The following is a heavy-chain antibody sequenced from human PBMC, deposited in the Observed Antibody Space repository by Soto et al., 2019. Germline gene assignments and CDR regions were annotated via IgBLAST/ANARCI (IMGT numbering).Heavy chain of an antibody. Sequence: SGFTFSRYWMGWVRQAPGKGLEWVAIIRHHGSEKYYVDSLEGRFTISRDNARNSLYLQMNSLRAEDTAVYYCAKDHMIVVIITTSWFDPWGQGTLVTVSS. CDR2: IRHHGSEK. D-gene: IGHD3-22*01. V-gene: IGHV3-7*03. J-gene: IGHJ5*02. CDR1: GFTFSRYW. CDR3: AKDHMIVVIITTSWFDP.